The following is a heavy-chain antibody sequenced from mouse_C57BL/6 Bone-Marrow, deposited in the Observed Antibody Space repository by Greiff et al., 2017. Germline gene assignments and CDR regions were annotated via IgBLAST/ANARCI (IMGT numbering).Heavy chain of an antibody. V-gene: IGHV14-4*01. CDR1: GFNIKDDY. J-gene: IGHJ3*01. Sequence: VQLQQSGAELVRPGASVKLSCTASGFNIKDDYMHWVKQRPEQGLEWIGWIDPENGDTEYASQFQGKATITADTSSNTAYLQLSSLTSEDTAVYYCTPLAWFAYWGQGTLVTVSA. CDR2: IDPENGDT. CDR3: TPLAWFAY.